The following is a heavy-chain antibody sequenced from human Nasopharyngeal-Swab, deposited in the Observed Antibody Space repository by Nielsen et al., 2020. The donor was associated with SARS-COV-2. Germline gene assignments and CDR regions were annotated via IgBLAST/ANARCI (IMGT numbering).Heavy chain of an antibody. J-gene: IGHJ4*02. CDR3: ARTTRGFYYFDY. CDR2: IYYSGST. D-gene: IGHD2-15*01. V-gene: IGHV4-59*08. Sequence: LETLSLTCTVSGGSISSYYWSWIRQPPGKGLEWIGYIYYSGSTNYNPSLKSRVTISVDTSKNQFPLKLSSVTAADTAVYYCARTTRGFYYFDYWGQGTLVTVSS. CDR1: GGSISSYY.